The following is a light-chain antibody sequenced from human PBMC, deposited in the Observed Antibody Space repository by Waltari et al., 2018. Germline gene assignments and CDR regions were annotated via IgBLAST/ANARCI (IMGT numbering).Light chain of an antibody. CDR1: QSISSY. CDR3: QQSFSTPLT. Sequence: DIQMTQSPSSLSASLGESVTITCRASQSISSYLNWYQQKPGVAPKLLIYAASSLRNGVPSRFSGSGSGTDFSLTISSLQPEDFATYYCQQSFSTPLTFGGGTKVEIK. CDR2: AAS. J-gene: IGKJ4*01. V-gene: IGKV1-39*01.